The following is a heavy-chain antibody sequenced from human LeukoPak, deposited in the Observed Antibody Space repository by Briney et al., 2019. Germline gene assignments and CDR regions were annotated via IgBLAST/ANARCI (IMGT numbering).Heavy chain of an antibody. V-gene: IGHV1-69*04. Sequence: SVKVSCKASGGTFSSYAISWVRQAPGQGLEWMGRIIPILGIANYAQKFQGRVTITADISTSTAYMELSSLRSEDTAVYYCAQYYYDSSGYSPAEYFQHWGQGTLVTVSS. J-gene: IGHJ1*01. CDR2: IIPILGIA. CDR1: GGTFSSYA. D-gene: IGHD3-22*01. CDR3: AQYYYDSSGYSPAEYFQH.